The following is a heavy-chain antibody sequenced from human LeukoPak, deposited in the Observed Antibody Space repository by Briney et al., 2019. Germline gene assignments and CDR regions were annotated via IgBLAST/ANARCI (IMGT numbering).Heavy chain of an antibody. CDR2: IIPIFGPA. V-gene: IGHV1-69*05. CDR1: GGTVTSCA. Sequence: ASVKLSCKASGGTVTSCAISWVRQAPGQGLEWIGGIIPIFGPANYAQQFQGRVTIPMDASTSTAYMELSSLRSQDTAVYYCARTEYSWNYWGLVYFDYWGQGTLVTVSS. CDR3: ARTEYSWNYWGLVYFDY. D-gene: IGHD1-7*01. J-gene: IGHJ4*02.